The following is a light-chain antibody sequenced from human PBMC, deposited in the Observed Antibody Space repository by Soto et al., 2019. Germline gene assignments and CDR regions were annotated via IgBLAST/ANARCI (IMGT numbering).Light chain of an antibody. J-gene: IGKJ4*01. CDR2: AAS. V-gene: IGKV1-39*01. CDR3: QPRYSTPLN. Sequence: DSQVAQSPSAVCGSVGERGTIRWRASQSISSYLNWYQQKPGKAPKLLIYAASSLQSGVPSRLSGSGSGPAFPPTITSLQPEAFATYYCQPRYSTPLNYAGGTKVDIK. CDR1: QSISSY.